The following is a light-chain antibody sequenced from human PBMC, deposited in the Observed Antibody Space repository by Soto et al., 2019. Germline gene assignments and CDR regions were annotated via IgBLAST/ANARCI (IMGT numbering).Light chain of an antibody. V-gene: IGKV3-11*01. CDR3: QQRSNWPT. J-gene: IGKJ1*01. CDR2: DAS. Sequence: EVVLTQYTGTLSFSPWEIATLSCRASQSVSNSFLAWYQQKPGQSPRLLIYDASNRATGIPARFSGSGSGTDFTLTISSLEPEDFAVYYCQQRSNWPTFGQGTKVDIK. CDR1: QSVSNSF.